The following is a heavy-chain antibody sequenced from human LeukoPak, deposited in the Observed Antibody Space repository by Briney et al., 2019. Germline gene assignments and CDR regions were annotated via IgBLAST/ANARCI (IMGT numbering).Heavy chain of an antibody. Sequence: GASVTVSCKASGYTFTSYDINWVRQAPGQGLEWMGWMNPNSGNTGDEQKFQGRGTMTRNTSISTAYMELSSLRSEDTAVYYCGRGDSSGWYYYYYGMDVWGQGTTVTVSS. CDR2: MNPNSGNT. CDR3: GRGDSSGWYYYYYGMDV. D-gene: IGHD6-25*01. CDR1: GYTFTSYD. V-gene: IGHV1-8*01. J-gene: IGHJ6*02.